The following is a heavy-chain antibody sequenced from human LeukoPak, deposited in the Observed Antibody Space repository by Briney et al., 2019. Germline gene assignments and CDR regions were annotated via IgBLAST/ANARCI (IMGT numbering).Heavy chain of an antibody. D-gene: IGHD1-26*01. J-gene: IGHJ4*02. CDR3: ARDFRDSGSY. Sequence: PGGSLRLSCAASGFTFSSYAMSWVRQAPGKGLEWVSAISGSGGSTYYADSVKGRFTISRDNAKNSLYLQMNSLRAEDTAVYYCARDFRDSGSYWGQGTLVTVSS. CDR2: ISGSGGST. V-gene: IGHV3-23*01. CDR1: GFTFSSYA.